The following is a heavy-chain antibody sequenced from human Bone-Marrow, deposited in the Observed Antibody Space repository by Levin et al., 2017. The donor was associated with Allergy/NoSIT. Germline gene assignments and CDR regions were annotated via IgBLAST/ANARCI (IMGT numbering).Heavy chain of an antibody. CDR3: TGGPSGVRG. CDR1: GFTVSNNY. D-gene: IGHD3-16*01. Sequence: SGGSLRLSCAVSGFTVSNNYMSWVRQAPGAGLEWVSLIYSVGTTYYADSVKGRFTISRDNSRNTLYLQMNSLRAEDTAVYYGTGGPSGVRGWGQGTLVTVSS. J-gene: IGHJ4*02. V-gene: IGHV3-53*01. CDR2: IYSVGTT.